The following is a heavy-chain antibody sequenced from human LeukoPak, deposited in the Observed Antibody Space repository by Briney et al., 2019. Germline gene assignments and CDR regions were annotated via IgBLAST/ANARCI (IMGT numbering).Heavy chain of an antibody. CDR3: ARDSGGSATRYYFDY. J-gene: IGHJ4*02. CDR1: GGSISNYY. V-gene: IGHV4-59*01. CDR2: IFYSGNT. D-gene: IGHD1-26*01. Sequence: SETLSLTCIVSGGSISNYYRSWIRQPPGKGLEWIGYIFYSGNTNYNPSLKSRVTISLGTSQNQFSLKLSSVTAADTAVYYCARDSGGSATRYYFDYWGQGTLVTVSS.